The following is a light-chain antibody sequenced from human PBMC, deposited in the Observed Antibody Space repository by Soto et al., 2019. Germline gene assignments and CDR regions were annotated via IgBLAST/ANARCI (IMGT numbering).Light chain of an antibody. J-gene: IGKJ5*01. Sequence: EIVLTQSPATLSLSPGDRATLSCRASQSVSSYLAWYQQKPGQAPRLLIYDASNRATGIPARFSGSGSGTDFTLTISNLEPEDFAVYYCQQRSNWPPITFGQGTRLEIK. CDR2: DAS. CDR1: QSVSSY. V-gene: IGKV3-11*01. CDR3: QQRSNWPPIT.